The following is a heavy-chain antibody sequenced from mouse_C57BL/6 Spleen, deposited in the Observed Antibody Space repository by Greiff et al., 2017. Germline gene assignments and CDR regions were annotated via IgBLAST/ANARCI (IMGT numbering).Heavy chain of an antibody. J-gene: IGHJ2*01. CDR2: IDPEDGDT. CDR1: GFNIKDYY. D-gene: IGHD1-1*01. Sequence: EVQLQESGAELVRPGASVKLSCTASGFNIKDYYMHWVKQRPEQGLEWIGRIDPEDGDTEYAPKFQGKATMTADTSSNTAYLQLSSLTSEDTAVYYCTTYYYGSSHARVFDYWGQGTTLTVSS. V-gene: IGHV14-1*01. CDR3: TTYYYGSSHARVFDY.